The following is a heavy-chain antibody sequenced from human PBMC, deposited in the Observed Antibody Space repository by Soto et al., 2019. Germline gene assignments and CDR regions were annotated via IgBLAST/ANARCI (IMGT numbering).Heavy chain of an antibody. Sequence: VQLVESGGDLVQPGGSLTLSCVASGFTFSNYWMQWVRQGPGKGLVWVSRIKTDGSVTQYADSVRGRFTMSRDNAKNTVYLQMNSLTADDTAVYYCAICGELSTWGQGTLVTVSS. CDR3: AICGELST. CDR2: IKTDGSVT. J-gene: IGHJ5*02. V-gene: IGHV3-74*03. CDR1: GFTFSNYW. D-gene: IGHD3-10*01.